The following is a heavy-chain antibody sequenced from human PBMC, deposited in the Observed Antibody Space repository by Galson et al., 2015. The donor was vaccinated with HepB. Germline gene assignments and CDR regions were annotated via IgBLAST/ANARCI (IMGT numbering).Heavy chain of an antibody. V-gene: IGHV1-69*06. J-gene: IGHJ5*02. D-gene: IGHD3-22*01. CDR3: ARTPPPYYYDSSGAEEP. CDR2: IIPIFGTA. Sequence: SVKVSCKASGGTFSSYAISWVRQAPGQGLEWMGGIIPIFGTANYAQKFQGRVTITADKSTSTAYMELSSLRSEDTAVYYCARTPPPYYYDSSGAEEPWGQGTLVTVSS. CDR1: GGTFSSYA.